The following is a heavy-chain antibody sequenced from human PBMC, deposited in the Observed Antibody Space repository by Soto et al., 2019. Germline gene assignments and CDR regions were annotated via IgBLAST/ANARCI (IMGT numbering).Heavy chain of an antibody. CDR3: ARDKGRSPLDY. V-gene: IGHV3-7*01. J-gene: IGHJ4*02. CDR2: IKPDGSDK. CDR1: GFTFGNYW. D-gene: IGHD2-15*01. Sequence: PGGSLRLSCTGSGFTFGNYWMSWVRQAPGKGLEWVANIKPDGSDKYYEESVEGRFTISRDNAKNSLHLQMNSLRAEDTAVYYCARDKGRSPLDYWGQGTLVTVSS.